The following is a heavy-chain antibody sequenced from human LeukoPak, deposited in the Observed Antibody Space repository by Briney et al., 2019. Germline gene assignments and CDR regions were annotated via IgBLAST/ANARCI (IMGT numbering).Heavy chain of an antibody. Sequence: SETLSLTCTVSGHSISRGYYWGWIRQPPGKGLELIGSIYYSGSTYYNPSLKSRVTISVDTSKNQFSLKLSSVTAADTAVYYCGRAGYSYGRRAFDYWGQGTLVTVSS. V-gene: IGHV4-38-2*02. CDR1: GHSISRGYY. CDR3: GRAGYSYGRRAFDY. J-gene: IGHJ4*02. CDR2: IYYSGST. D-gene: IGHD5-18*01.